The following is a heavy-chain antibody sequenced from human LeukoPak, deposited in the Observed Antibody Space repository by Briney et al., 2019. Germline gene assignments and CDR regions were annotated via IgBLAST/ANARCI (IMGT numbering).Heavy chain of an antibody. CDR3: ARAPPDFWSGYAGNYYMDV. CDR1: GGTFSSYA. CDR2: IIPIFGTA. J-gene: IGHJ6*03. V-gene: IGHV1-69*13. Sequence: SVKVSCKASGGTFSSYAISWVRQAPGQGLEWMGGIIPIFGTANYAQKFQGRVTITADESTSTAYMELSSLRSEDTAVYYCARAPPDFWSGYAGNYYMDVWGKGTTVTVSS. D-gene: IGHD3-3*01.